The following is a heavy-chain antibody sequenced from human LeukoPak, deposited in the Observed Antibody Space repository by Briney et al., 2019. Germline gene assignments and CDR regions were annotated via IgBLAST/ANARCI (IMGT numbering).Heavy chain of an antibody. CDR2: IFNTGST. CDR1: GFTFTNYA. V-gene: IGHV3-23*01. D-gene: IGHD3-22*01. CDR3: AKDRTYHSDFSAYYFSPPLQQY. J-gene: IGHJ4*02. Sequence: GGSLRLSCVASGFTFTNYAMTWVRQAPGKGLEWVSSIFNTGSTYYPDSVKGRVTISRDNSRNMVYLQMNSLRAEDTAVYYCAKDRTYHSDFSAYYFSPPLQQYWGQGTLVTVSS.